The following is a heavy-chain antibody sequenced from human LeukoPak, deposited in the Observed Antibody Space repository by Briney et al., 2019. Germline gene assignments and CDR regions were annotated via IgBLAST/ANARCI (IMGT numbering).Heavy chain of an antibody. CDR1: GGSISSSSYY. D-gene: IGHD1-26*01. J-gene: IGHJ4*02. CDR3: ASVVGATTEYYFDY. V-gene: IGHV4-30-4*08. CDR2: IYYSGST. Sequence: PSETLSLTCTVSGGSISSSSYYWGWIRQPPGKGLEWMGYIYYSGSTYYNPSLKSRVTISVDTSKNQFSLKLSSVTAADTAVYCCASVVGATTEYYFDYWGQGTLVTVSS.